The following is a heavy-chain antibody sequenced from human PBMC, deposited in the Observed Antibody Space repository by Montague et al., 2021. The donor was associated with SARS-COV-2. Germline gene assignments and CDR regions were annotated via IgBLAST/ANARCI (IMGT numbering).Heavy chain of an antibody. J-gene: IGHJ4*02. CDR2: YN. Sequence: YNDYAPSVRGRLTVNPDASKNEFSLELNYVTPGDTAVYYCVRYSGWFYFDFWGQGTLVTVSS. V-gene: IGHV6-1*01. CDR3: VRYSGWFYFDF. D-gene: IGHD6-19*01.